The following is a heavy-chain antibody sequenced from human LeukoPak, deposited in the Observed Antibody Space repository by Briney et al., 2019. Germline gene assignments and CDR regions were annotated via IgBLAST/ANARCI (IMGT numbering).Heavy chain of an antibody. V-gene: IGHV4-4*02. Sequence: SETLSLTCAVSGGSISSSNWWSWVRQPPGKGLEWIGEIYHSGTTNYNPSLKSRVTISVDKSKNQFSLKLSSVTAADTAVYYCARMSDYGDFPSDYWGQGTLVTVSS. CDR3: ARMSDYGDFPSDY. CDR1: GGSISSSNW. CDR2: IYHSGTT. D-gene: IGHD4-17*01. J-gene: IGHJ4*02.